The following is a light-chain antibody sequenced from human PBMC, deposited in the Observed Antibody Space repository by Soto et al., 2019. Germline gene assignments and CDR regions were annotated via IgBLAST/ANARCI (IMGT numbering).Light chain of an antibody. CDR2: DAS. Sequence: DIQMTQSPSSLSASVGDRVTITCQTSQNISKYLIWYQQSPGKAPSLLISDASNLEAGVPSRFSGHGSGTHFTLTISSLQPEDIGRYYCHQYDDLPYTFGQGTSLQIK. CDR3: HQYDDLPYT. V-gene: IGKV1-33*01. CDR1: QNISKY. J-gene: IGKJ2*01.